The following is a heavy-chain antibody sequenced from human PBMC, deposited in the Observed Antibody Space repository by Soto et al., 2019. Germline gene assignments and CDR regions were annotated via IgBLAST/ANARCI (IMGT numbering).Heavy chain of an antibody. D-gene: IGHD6-19*01. CDR1: GFTFDDYA. CDR3: AKDIGAVAGLDY. V-gene: IGHV3-9*01. Sequence: GGSLRLSCAASGFTFDDYAMHWVRQAPGKGLEWVSGISWNSGSIGYADSVKGRFTISRDNAKNSLYLQMNSLRAEDTALYYCAKDIGAVAGLDYWGQGTLVTVSS. CDR2: ISWNSGSI. J-gene: IGHJ4*02.